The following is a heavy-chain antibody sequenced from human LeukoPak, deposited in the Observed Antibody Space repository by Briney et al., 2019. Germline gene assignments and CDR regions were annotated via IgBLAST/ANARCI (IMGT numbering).Heavy chain of an antibody. V-gene: IGHV3-30-3*01. CDR1: GFTFSSYA. J-gene: IGHJ4*02. D-gene: IGHD3-9*01. CDR2: TSYDGSNK. CDR3: AKAAFTGYDNGFDY. Sequence: GGSLRLSCAASGFTFSSYAMDWVRQAPGKGLEWVAVTSYDGSNKYYADSVKGRFTVSRDNSKNTLYLQMNSLRAEDTAVYYCAKAAFTGYDNGFDYWGQGTLVTVSS.